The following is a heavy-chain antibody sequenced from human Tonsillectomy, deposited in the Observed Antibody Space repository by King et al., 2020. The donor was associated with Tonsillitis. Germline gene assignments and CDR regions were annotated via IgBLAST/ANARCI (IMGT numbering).Heavy chain of an antibody. CDR3: AKGSGYYRYFDY. Sequence: VQLVESGGGLVQPGGSLRLSCAASGFTFSSYAMSWVRQAPGEGLEWVSAISGSGGSTYYAASVKVRFTISRDNSKNTLYLKMNSLGAEETAVYYCAKGSGYYRYFDYWDQGTLVIVSS. CDR2: ISGSGGST. CDR1: GFTFSSYA. J-gene: IGHJ4*02. V-gene: IGHV3-23*04. D-gene: IGHD3-3*01.